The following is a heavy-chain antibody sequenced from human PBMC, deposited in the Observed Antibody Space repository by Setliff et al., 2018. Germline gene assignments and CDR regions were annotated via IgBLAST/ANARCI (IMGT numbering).Heavy chain of an antibody. D-gene: IGHD6-19*01. V-gene: IGHV4-4*08. CDR1: GDSISDYH. J-gene: IGHJ4*02. Sequence: ETLSLTCRVSGDSISDYHWSWIRQPPGQGLEWIGYIYSSGRTNYNPSLKSRVTISVDMSKNQFSLKLSSVIAADTAVYYCARGVSSVSWTPRYWGRGILVTVSS. CDR2: IYSSGRT. CDR3: ARGVSSVSWTPRY.